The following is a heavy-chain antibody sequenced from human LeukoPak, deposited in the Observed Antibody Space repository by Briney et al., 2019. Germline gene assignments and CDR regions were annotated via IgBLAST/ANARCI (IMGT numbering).Heavy chain of an antibody. V-gene: IGHV6-1*01. J-gene: IGHJ3*02. CDR1: VDSVSINTAA. CDR3: AGHTASSHVTFDI. Sequence: SQTLSPTSALSVDSVSINTAACNSIRQSPSRGLEWLGRTYYRSRWYNDYAVSVKSRIIINADTSKNQFSLMLNSVTPDDTAVYYGAGHTASSHVTFDIWGQGTMVTVSS. D-gene: IGHD2-2*01. CDR2: TYYRSRWYN.